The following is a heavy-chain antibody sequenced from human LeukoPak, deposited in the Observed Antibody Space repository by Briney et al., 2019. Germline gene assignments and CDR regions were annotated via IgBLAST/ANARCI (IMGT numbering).Heavy chain of an antibody. J-gene: IGHJ6*03. V-gene: IGHV3-53*01. CDR2: IYGGGST. Sequence: HPGGSVRLSCAASGFTVSNSYMSWVRQAPGKGLEGVSVIYGGGSTHYAEAVKGRFTISRDSSKNTLYLLMNSLRAEDTAVYICARDRYYYDSSANYYYMDVWGKGTTVTVSS. CDR3: ARDRYYYDSSANYYYMDV. D-gene: IGHD3-22*01. CDR1: GFTVSNSY.